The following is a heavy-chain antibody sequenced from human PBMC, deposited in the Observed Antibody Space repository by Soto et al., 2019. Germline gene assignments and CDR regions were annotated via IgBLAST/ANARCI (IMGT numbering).Heavy chain of an antibody. D-gene: IGHD2-15*01. CDR1: GGTFSSYT. Sequence: QVQLVQSGAEVKKPGSSVKVSCKASGGTFSSYTISWVRQAPGQGLEWMGRIIPILGIANYAQKFQGRVTITADKSTSTAYMELSSLRSEDTAVSYCAREGGYCSGGSCYSVYYYYGMDVWGQGTTVTVSS. V-gene: IGHV1-69*08. J-gene: IGHJ6*02. CDR3: AREGGYCSGGSCYSVYYYYGMDV. CDR2: IIPILGIA.